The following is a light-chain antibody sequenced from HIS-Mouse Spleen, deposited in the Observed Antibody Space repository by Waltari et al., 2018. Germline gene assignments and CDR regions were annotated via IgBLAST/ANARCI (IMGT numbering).Light chain of an antibody. CDR2: RNN. CDR1: SSNIGSNY. Sequence: QSVLTQPPSASGTPGQRVTISCSGSSSNIGSNYVYWYQQHPGTAPKPLIYRNNPRPSGVPDRFSGSKSGTSASLAISGLRSEDEADYYCAAWDDSLSGYVFGTGTKVTVL. CDR3: AAWDDSLSGYV. J-gene: IGLJ1*01. V-gene: IGLV1-47*01.